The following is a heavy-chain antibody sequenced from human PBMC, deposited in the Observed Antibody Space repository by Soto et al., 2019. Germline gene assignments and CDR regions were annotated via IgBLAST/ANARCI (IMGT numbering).Heavy chain of an antibody. Sequence: QVHLVQSGAEVKKPGASVKVSCKASGYTFTAYYMHWVRQAPGQGLEWMGSINPNTGATEYAPRLKDRVTMTRDTSLSTAYMEVSRLKSYDTAVYYCVRDCIPYYLDYWCQATLVSVSS. CDR2: INPNTGAT. CDR1: GYTFTAYY. J-gene: IGHJ4*02. CDR3: VRDCIPYYLDY. V-gene: IGHV1-2*02.